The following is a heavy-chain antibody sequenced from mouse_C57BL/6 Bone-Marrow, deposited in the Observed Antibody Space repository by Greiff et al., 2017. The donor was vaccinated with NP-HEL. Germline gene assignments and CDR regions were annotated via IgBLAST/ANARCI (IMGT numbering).Heavy chain of an antibody. CDR2: IDPENGDT. D-gene: IGHD4-1*02. Sequence: EVQLQQSGAELVRPGASVKLSCTASGFNIKDDYMHWVKQRPEQGLEWIGWIDPENGDTEYASKFQGKATITADTSSNTAYLQLSSLTSEDTAVYYCTTFPTGDFDYWGQGTTLTVSS. CDR3: TTFPTGDFDY. J-gene: IGHJ2*01. V-gene: IGHV14-4*01. CDR1: GFNIKDDY.